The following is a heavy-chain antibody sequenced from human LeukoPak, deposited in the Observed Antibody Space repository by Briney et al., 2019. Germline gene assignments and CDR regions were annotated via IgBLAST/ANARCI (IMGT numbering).Heavy chain of an antibody. CDR2: ISAYNGNT. D-gene: IGHD3-16*02. CDR3: ARGTLRLGDLSLSNYFDP. CDR1: GYTFTSYG. V-gene: IGHV1-18*01. Sequence: ASVKVSCKASGYTFTSYGISWVRQAPGQGLEWMGWISAYNGNTNYAQKLQGRVTMTTDTSTSTAYMELRSLRSDDTALYYCARGTLRLGDLSLSNYFDPWGQGTLVTVSS. J-gene: IGHJ5*02.